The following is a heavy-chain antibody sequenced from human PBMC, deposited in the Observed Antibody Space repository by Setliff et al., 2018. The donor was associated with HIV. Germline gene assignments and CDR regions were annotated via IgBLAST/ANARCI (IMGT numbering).Heavy chain of an antibody. CDR3: ARHRASPSGFPLDF. D-gene: IGHD2-2*01. CDR1: GDSIGSNTFY. J-gene: IGHJ4*02. Sequence: KPSETLSLTCSVYGDSIGSNTFYWGWLRQPPGKEPEWIGSINHSGNTYYYPSLKSRVTMSVDTSKNQFSLRLSSVTATDTAVYYCARHRASPSGFPLDFWGQGILVTVSS. CDR2: INHSGNT. V-gene: IGHV4-39*01.